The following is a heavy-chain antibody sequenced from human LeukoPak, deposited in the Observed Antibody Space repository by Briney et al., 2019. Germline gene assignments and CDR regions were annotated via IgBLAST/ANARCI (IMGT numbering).Heavy chain of an antibody. V-gene: IGHV3-23*01. CDR3: VRVMSLH. CDR1: GFTFSSYG. Sequence: GGTLRLSCAASGFTFSSYGMSWVRQAPGKGLEWVSAISGSGGSTYYADSVKGRFTISRDNSKNTLYLQMNSLRAEDTAIYYCVRVMSLHWGQGTLVTVSS. J-gene: IGHJ4*02. CDR2: ISGSGGST. D-gene: IGHD3-10*02.